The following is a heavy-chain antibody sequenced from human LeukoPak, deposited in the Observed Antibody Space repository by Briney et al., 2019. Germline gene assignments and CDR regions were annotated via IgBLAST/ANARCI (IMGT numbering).Heavy chain of an antibody. CDR3: AKGDDILTGYYAFDY. V-gene: IGHV3-9*01. CDR2: ISWNSGSI. Sequence: GGSLRLSCAASGFTFDDYAMHWVRQAPGKGLGWVSGISWNSGSIGYADSVKGRFTISRDNAKNSLYLQMNSLRAEDTAVYYCAKGDDILTGYYAFDYWGQGTLVTVSS. D-gene: IGHD3-9*01. CDR1: GFTFDDYA. J-gene: IGHJ4*02.